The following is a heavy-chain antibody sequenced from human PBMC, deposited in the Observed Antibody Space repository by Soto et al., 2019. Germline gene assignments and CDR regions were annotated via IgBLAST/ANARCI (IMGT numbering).Heavy chain of an antibody. CDR1: GGSISSYY. CDR2: IYYSGST. V-gene: IGHV4-59*08. J-gene: IGHJ4*02. Sequence: SETLSLTCTVSGGSISSYYWSWIRQPPGKGLEWIGHIYYSGSTNNNPSLRSRVTMSVDKSKNQFSLKLSSVTAADTAVYYCARSLGLSTVTLGYWGQGTLVTVSS. D-gene: IGHD4-17*01. CDR3: ARSLGLSTVTLGY.